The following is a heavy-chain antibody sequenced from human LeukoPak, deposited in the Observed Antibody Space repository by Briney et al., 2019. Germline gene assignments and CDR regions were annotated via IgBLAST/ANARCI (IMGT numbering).Heavy chain of an antibody. CDR1: GGSFSTYY. CDR2: INHSGST. D-gene: IGHD2-15*01. CDR3: ARFPCSGDSCYSGIRAFDI. V-gene: IGHV4-34*01. J-gene: IGHJ3*02. Sequence: SETLSLTCAVYGGSFSTYYWNWIRQSPGKGLEWIGEINHSGSTNTNPSLKSRVTILIDTSKNQFSLKLSSVTAADTAVYYCARFPCSGDSCYSGIRAFDIWGQGTMVIVSS.